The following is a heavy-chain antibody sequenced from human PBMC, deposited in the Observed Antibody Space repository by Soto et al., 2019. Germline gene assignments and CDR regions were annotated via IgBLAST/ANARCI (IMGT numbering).Heavy chain of an antibody. CDR2: IIPIFGTA. Sequence: QIQLVQSGAEVKKPGSSVKVSCKSSGGTFSSYAISRVRQAPGQGLEWMGGIIPIFGTANYAQKFQGRVTITADESTNTAYMELSSLRSEDTAVYYCARGAAGVVIMGIFDYWGQGTLVTVSS. D-gene: IGHD3-3*01. CDR3: ARGAAGVVIMGIFDY. J-gene: IGHJ4*02. V-gene: IGHV1-69*12. CDR1: GGTFSSYA.